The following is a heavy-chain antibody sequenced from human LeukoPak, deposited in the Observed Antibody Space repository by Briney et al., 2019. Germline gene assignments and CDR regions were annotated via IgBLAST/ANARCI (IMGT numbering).Heavy chain of an antibody. V-gene: IGHV1-18*01. D-gene: IGHD3-22*01. CDR2: ISANNGNT. CDR3: ARGIYYDSSGYFVY. CDR1: GYTFTSYG. J-gene: IGHJ4*02. Sequence: ASVKVSCKASGYTFTSYGISWVRQAPGQGLEWMGWISANNGNTNYAQKLQGRVTMTTDTSTSTAYMELSSLRSEDTAVYYCARGIYYDSSGYFVYWGQGTLVTVSS.